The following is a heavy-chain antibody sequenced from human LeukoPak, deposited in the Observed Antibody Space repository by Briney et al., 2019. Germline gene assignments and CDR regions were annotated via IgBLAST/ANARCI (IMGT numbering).Heavy chain of an antibody. CDR2: VYHGVNT. CDR3: ARDPYGVTGSFDY. D-gene: IGHD3-9*01. CDR1: GFTFSSYA. V-gene: IGHV4-30-2*01. J-gene: IGHJ4*02. Sequence: LRLSCAASGFTFSSYAMSWVRQAPGKGLEWIGYVYHGVNTHYKSSLRSRVTISVDRSKNQFSLKLTSVTVADTAVYYCARDPYGVTGSFDYWGQGTLVTVSS.